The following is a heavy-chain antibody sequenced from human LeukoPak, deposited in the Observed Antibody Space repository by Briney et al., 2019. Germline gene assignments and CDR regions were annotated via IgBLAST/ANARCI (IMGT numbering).Heavy chain of an antibody. J-gene: IGHJ5*01. CDR3: AKDRGTGYTYGELDS. V-gene: IGHV3-9*01. D-gene: IGHD5-18*01. CDR1: GFTFTNHA. Sequence: PGSSLRLSCVTSGFTFTNHAMHWVRQAPGKGLEWVSGIQHDSANTGYSASVKGRFTISRDDAQRTLFPEMNGLRSDDTALYYCAKDRGTGYTYGELDSWGQGTLVSVSS. CDR2: IQHDSANT.